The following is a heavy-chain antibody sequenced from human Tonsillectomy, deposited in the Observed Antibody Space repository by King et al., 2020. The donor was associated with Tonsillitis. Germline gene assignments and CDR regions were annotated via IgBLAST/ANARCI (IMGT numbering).Heavy chain of an antibody. CDR3: ARVLVGAYSYGFRSWYFDL. Sequence: VQLQQWGAGLLKPSETLSLTCAVHAGSFSDYYWSWIRQPPGKGLEWIGEVNHSGSTNYNPSLKSRVTISVDTPKNQFSLNLRSVTAADTAVYYCARVLVGAYSYGFRSWYFDLWGRGTLVTVSS. J-gene: IGHJ2*01. CDR2: VNHSGST. CDR1: AGSFSDYY. D-gene: IGHD5-18*01. V-gene: IGHV4-34*01.